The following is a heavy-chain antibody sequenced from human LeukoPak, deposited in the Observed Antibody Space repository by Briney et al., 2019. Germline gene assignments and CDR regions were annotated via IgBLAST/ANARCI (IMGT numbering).Heavy chain of an antibody. J-gene: IGHJ6*02. D-gene: IGHD2-15*01. CDR1: GGSISSYY. Sequence: PSETLSLTCTVSGGSISSYYWSWIRQPPGKGLEWIGYIYYSGSTNYNPSLKSRVTISVDTSKNQFSLKLSSVTAADTAVYYCARLEDRYYYYGMDAWGQGTTVTVSS. CDR3: ARLEDRYYYYGMDA. CDR2: IYYSGST. V-gene: IGHV4-59*08.